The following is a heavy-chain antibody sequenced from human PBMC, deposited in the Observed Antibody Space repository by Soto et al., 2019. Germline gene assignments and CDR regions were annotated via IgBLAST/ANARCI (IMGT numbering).Heavy chain of an antibody. J-gene: IGHJ6*02. CDR3: AKNHYDILTGYYYYYGMDV. D-gene: IGHD3-9*01. CDR1: GFTFSSYG. V-gene: IGHV3-30*18. Sequence: GGSLRLSCAASGFTFSSYGMHWVRQAPGKGLEWVAVISYDGSNKYYADSVKGRFTISRDNSKNTLYLQMNSLRAEDTAVYYCAKNHYDILTGYYYYYGMDVWGQGT. CDR2: ISYDGSNK.